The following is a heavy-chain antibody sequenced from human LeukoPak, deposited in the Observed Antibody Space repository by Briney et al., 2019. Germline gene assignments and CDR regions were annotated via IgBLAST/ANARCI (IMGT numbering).Heavy chain of an antibody. Sequence: SVKVSCKASGGTFSSYAISWVRQAPGQGLEWMGRLIPIFGTANYAQKFQGRVTITTDESTSTAYMELSSLRSEDTAVYYCARDLSYCGGDCFRGGFDYWGQGTLVTVSS. V-gene: IGHV1-69*05. CDR3: ARDLSYCGGDCFRGGFDY. D-gene: IGHD2-21*02. CDR1: GGTFSSYA. J-gene: IGHJ4*02. CDR2: LIPIFGTA.